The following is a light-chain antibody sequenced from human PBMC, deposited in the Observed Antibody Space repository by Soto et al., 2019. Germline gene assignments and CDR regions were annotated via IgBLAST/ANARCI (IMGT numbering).Light chain of an antibody. CDR3: QQRTNWPPRYT. CDR1: QSVSSY. J-gene: IGKJ2*01. Sequence: EIVLTQSPATLSLSPGERATLSCRASQSVSSYLAWYQQKPGQAPRLLIYDASNRATGIPARFSGSVSGTDLIFTISSLEPEDFAVYYCQQRTNWPPRYTFGQGTKLEIK. CDR2: DAS. V-gene: IGKV3-11*01.